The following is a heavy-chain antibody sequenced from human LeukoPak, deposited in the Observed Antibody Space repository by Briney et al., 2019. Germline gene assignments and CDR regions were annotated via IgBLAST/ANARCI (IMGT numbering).Heavy chain of an antibody. CDR3: ARYSVYYYDSSGYYSYFDY. J-gene: IGHJ4*02. CDR1: GGSISSYY. V-gene: IGHV4-59*08. Sequence: SETLSLTCTVSGGSISSYYWSWIRQPPGKGLEWIGYIYYSGSTNYNPSLKSRVTISVDTSKNQFSLKLSSVTAADTAVYYCARYSVYYYDSSGYYSYFDYWGQGTLVTVSS. CDR2: IYYSGST. D-gene: IGHD3-22*01.